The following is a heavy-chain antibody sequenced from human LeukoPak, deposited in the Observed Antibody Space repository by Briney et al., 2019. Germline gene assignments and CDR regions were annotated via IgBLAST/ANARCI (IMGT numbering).Heavy chain of an antibody. CDR2: INPNSGGT. J-gene: IGHJ4*02. V-gene: IGHV1-2*02. CDR3: ARGGYSYGYNFFDY. D-gene: IGHD5-18*01. CDR1: GYTFTSYY. Sequence: ASVKVSCKASGYTFTSYYMHWVRQAPGQGLEWMGWINPNSGGTNYAQKFQGRVTMTRDTSISTAYMELSRLRSDDTAVYYCARGGYSYGYNFFDYWGQGTLVTVSS.